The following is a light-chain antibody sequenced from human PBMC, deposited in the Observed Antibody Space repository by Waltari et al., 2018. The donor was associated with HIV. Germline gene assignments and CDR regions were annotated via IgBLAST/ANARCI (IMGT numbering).Light chain of an antibody. V-gene: IGKV1-12*01. CDR3: QQTNSFPFT. Sequence: DIQMTQSPSSVSAYVWDRVTLTCRATQGISTWLAWYQQKPGKAPKLLISGASNLEPGVPSRFSGSGSGTSFSLTITSLQADDFAVYYCQQTNSFPFTFGQGTRLEIK. CDR2: GAS. J-gene: IGKJ5*01. CDR1: QGISTW.